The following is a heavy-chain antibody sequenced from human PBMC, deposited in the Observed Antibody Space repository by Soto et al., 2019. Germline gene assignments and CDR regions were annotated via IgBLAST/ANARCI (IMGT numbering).Heavy chain of an antibody. CDR2: IWYDGSNK. CDR1: GFTFSSYD. CDR3: ARERYSSSGDY. Sequence: QVQLVESGGGVVQPGRSLRLSCAASGFTFSSYDMHWVRQAPGKGLEWVAVIWYDGSNKYYADSVKGRFTISRDNSKNTLYLQMNSLRAEDTAVYYCARERYSSSGDYWGQGTLVTVSS. D-gene: IGHD6-6*01. V-gene: IGHV3-33*01. J-gene: IGHJ4*02.